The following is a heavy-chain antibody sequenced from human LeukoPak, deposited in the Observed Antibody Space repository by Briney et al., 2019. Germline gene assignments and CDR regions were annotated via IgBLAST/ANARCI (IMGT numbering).Heavy chain of an antibody. J-gene: IGHJ4*02. Sequence: ASVKVSCKASGYTFTGYYMHWVRQAPGQGLEWMGRINPNSGGTNYAQKFQGRVTMTRDTSISTAQMELSSLRSEDTAVYYCTREPHRDFWSGLIFDYWGQGLLVTVSS. CDR1: GYTFTGYY. V-gene: IGHV1-2*06. D-gene: IGHD3-3*01. CDR2: INPNSGGT. CDR3: TREPHRDFWSGLIFDY.